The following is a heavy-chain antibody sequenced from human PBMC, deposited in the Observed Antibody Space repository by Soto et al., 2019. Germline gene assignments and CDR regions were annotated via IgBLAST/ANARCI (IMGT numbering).Heavy chain of an antibody. CDR3: AGGFNLGEPKGLELDL. V-gene: IGHV4-4*07. CDR2: IYPSGST. CDR1: GGSISTYY. D-gene: IGHD1-26*01. Sequence: PSETLSLTCAVSGGSISTYYCSWIRQAAGKGLEWIGRIYPSGSTDYNPSLKSRVTMSSDLSKNQVSLKVNYVTAADTATYYCAGGFNLGEPKGLELDLWGQGIQVTVYS. J-gene: IGHJ5*02.